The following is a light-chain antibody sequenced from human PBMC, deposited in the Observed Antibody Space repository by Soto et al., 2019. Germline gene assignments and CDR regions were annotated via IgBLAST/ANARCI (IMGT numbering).Light chain of an antibody. CDR2: AAS. CDR1: QGISSY. CDR3: QQYYSYTPYT. V-gene: IGKV1-8*01. J-gene: IGKJ2*01. Sequence: AIRMTQSPSSFSASTGDRVTITCRASQGISSYLAWYQQKPGKAPKLLIYAASTLQSGVQSRFSGSGSGTDFTLTISGLQSEDFATYYCQQYYSYTPYTFGQGTKLEIK.